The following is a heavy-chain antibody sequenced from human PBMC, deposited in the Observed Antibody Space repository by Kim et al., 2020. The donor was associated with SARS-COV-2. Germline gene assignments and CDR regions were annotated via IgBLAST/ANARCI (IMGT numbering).Heavy chain of an antibody. CDR2: INAGNGNT. CDR1: GYTFTSYA. V-gene: IGHV1-3*01. CDR3: ARLVRYCSSTSCSDYYYYGMDV. Sequence: ASVKVSCKASGYTFTSYAMHWVRQAPGQRLEWMGWINAGNGNTKYSQKFQGRVTITRDTSASTAYMELSSLRSEDTAVYYCARLVRYCSSTSCSDYYYYGMDVWGQGTTVTVSS. D-gene: IGHD2-2*01. J-gene: IGHJ6*02.